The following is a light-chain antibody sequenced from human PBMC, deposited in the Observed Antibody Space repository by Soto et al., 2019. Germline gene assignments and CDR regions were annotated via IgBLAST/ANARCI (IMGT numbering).Light chain of an antibody. Sequence: EIVMTQPPATLSVSPGERATLSCRASQSVSGNLAWYQQKPGQAPRLLIYGASSRATGIPDRFSGSGSGTDFTLTISRLEPEDFAVYYCKQYGSSPFFGQWTRLESK. CDR1: QSVSGN. CDR3: KQYGSSPF. V-gene: IGKV3-20*01. CDR2: GAS. J-gene: IGKJ5*01.